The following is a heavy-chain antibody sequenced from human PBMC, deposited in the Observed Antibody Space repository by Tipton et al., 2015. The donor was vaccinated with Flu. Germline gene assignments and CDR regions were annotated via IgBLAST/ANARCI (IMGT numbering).Heavy chain of an antibody. CDR1: GYSISSGYY. CDR3: ARGRAVAGTDY. V-gene: IGHV4-38-2*02. CDR2: IYYSGST. J-gene: IGHJ4*02. D-gene: IGHD6-19*01. Sequence: TLSLTCTVSGYSISSGYYWGWIRQPPGKGLEWIGSIYYSGSTYYNPSLKSRVTISVDTSKNQFSLKLSSVTAADTAVYYCARGRAVAGTDYWGQGTLVTVSS.